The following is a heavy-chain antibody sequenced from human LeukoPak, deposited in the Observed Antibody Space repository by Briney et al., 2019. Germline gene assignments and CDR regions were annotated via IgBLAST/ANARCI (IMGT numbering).Heavy chain of an antibody. Sequence: GGSLRLSCAASGFTFSNSWMTWVRQVPGKGLEWVATINGEGSDKYYVDSMKGRFIISRDNAKNSLHLQMSSLRVDDTAVYYCMDLGNSDWGQGPLVTASP. D-gene: IGHD5-12*01. J-gene: IGHJ4*02. CDR2: INGEGSDK. V-gene: IGHV3-7*01. CDR3: MDLGNSD. CDR1: GFTFSNSW.